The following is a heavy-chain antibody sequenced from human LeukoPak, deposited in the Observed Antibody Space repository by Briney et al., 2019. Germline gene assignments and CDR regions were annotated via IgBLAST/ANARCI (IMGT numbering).Heavy chain of an antibody. Sequence: GASVKVSCKTPGYTFTNYDINWVRQATGQGLEWMAWMNPNSGNTGYAQKFQGRVTMTRNTSISTAYMELSSLRSEDTAVYYCARPHCSSTDCHPPEWFDPWGQGTLVTVSS. J-gene: IGHJ5*02. V-gene: IGHV1-8*01. D-gene: IGHD2-2*01. CDR1: GYTFTNYD. CDR2: MNPNSGNT. CDR3: ARPHCSSTDCHPPEWFDP.